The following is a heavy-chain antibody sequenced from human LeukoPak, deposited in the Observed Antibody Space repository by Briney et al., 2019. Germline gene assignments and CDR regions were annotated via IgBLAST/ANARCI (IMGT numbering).Heavy chain of an antibody. CDR3: ARIEDRGAAFDS. J-gene: IGHJ4*02. V-gene: IGHV3-74*01. CDR2: TNTDGRTT. D-gene: IGHD3-22*01. Sequence: GGSLRLSCAASGFTFIRYWVHWVRQVPGEGLVWVSRTNTDGRTTSYADSVKGRFTISIDNAKNMVYLQMNSLRAEDTAVYYCARIEDRGAAFDSWGQGTLVTVSS. CDR1: GFTFIRYW.